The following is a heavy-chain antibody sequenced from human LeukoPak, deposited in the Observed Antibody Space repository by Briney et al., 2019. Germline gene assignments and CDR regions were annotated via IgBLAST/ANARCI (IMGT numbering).Heavy chain of an antibody. V-gene: IGHV1-18*01. CDR3: ARAGAARTTDY. Sequence: ASVKVSCKASGYTFTNYGISWVRQAPGQGLEWMGWISPYNGNTNYAQKFQGRVTITADESTSTAYMELSSLRSEDTAVYYCARAGAARTTDYWGQGTLVTVSS. D-gene: IGHD6-6*01. CDR1: GYTFTNYG. J-gene: IGHJ4*02. CDR2: ISPYNGNT.